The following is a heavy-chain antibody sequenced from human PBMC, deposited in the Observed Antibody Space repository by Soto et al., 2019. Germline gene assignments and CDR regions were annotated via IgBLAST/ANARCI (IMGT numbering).Heavy chain of an antibody. CDR1: GFTFSSYS. V-gene: IGHV3-21*01. J-gene: IGHJ4*02. CDR3: GRVGYSGIYYVPFDS. Sequence: LRLSCAASGFTFSSYSMNWVRQAPGKGLEWVSSIRTSSNYIYYADPVKGRFTISRDNAKNSLYLQMHSLRAEDTAVYYCGRVGYSGIYYVPFDSWGQGTLVTVSS. CDR2: IRTSSNYI. D-gene: IGHD1-26*01.